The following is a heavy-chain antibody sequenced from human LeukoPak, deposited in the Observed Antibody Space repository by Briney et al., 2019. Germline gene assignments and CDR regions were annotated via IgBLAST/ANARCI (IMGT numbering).Heavy chain of an antibody. D-gene: IGHD4-17*01. Sequence: SGGSLRHSCAASGFTFSSYSMNWVRQAPGKGLEWVSSISSSSSYIYYADSVKGRFTISRDNAKNSLYLQMNSLRAEDTAVYYCASWKTYGDEFDYWGQGTLVTVSS. CDR1: GFTFSSYS. CDR2: ISSSSSYI. CDR3: ASWKTYGDEFDY. V-gene: IGHV3-21*01. J-gene: IGHJ4*02.